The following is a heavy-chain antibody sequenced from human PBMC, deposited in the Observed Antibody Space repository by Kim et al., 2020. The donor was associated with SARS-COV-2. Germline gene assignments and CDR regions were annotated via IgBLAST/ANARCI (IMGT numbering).Heavy chain of an antibody. V-gene: IGHV1-69*13. CDR1: GGTFSSYA. Sequence: SVKVSCKASGGTFSSYAISWVRQAPGQGLEWMGGIIPIFGTANYAQKFQGRVTITADESTSTAYMELSSLRSEDTAVYYCASNIREYSGYDFPYYYYGMDVWGQGTTVTVS. J-gene: IGHJ6*02. CDR2: IIPIFGTA. CDR3: ASNIREYSGYDFPYYYYGMDV. D-gene: IGHD5-12*01.